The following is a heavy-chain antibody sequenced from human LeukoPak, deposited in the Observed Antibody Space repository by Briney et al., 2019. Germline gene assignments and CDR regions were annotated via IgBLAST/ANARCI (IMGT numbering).Heavy chain of an antibody. CDR3: ARVRYYGSGSYYTFDY. CDR1: GGSLSGYY. CDR2: INHSGST. J-gene: IGHJ4*02. V-gene: IGHV4-34*01. D-gene: IGHD3-10*01. Sequence: SETLPLTCAVYGGSLSGYYWSWIRQPPGEGLEWIGEINHSGSTNYNPSLKSRVTISVDRSKNQFSLKLSSVTAADTAVYYCARVRYYGSGSYYTFDYWGQGTLVTVSS.